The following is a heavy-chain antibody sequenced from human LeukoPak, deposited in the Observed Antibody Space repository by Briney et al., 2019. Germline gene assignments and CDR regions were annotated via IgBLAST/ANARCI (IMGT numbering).Heavy chain of an antibody. CDR1: GYSISSGYC. CDR3: ARDLRVSGSSFDY. J-gene: IGHJ4*02. V-gene: IGHV4-38-2*02. D-gene: IGHD3-10*01. Sequence: SETQSLTCAVSGYSISSGYCWGWIRQPPGKGLDWIGSICHSGSTYYNPSLKSRVTISVDTSKNHFSLKLSSVTAADTAVYYCARDLRVSGSSFDYWGQGTLVTVSS. CDR2: ICHSGST.